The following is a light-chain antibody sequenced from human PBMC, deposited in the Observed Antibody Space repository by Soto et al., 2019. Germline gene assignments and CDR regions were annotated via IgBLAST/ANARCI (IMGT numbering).Light chain of an antibody. CDR2: DAS. CDR1: QTISHW. CDR3: QQYNTYWT. J-gene: IGKJ1*01. Sequence: DMQMTQSPSSRSSSVGERVPSTCRASQTISHWLAWYQQKPGKAPKLLIFDASSLENGVPSRFSGSGSGTEFTLTITGLQPDDFATYYCQQYNTYWTFGQGTKVDIK. V-gene: IGKV1-5*01.